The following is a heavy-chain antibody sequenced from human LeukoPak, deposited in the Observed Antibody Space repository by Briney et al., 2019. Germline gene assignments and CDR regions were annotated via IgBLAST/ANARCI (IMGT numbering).Heavy chain of an antibody. CDR2: ISGSGGST. D-gene: IGHD3-22*01. V-gene: IGHV3-23*01. CDR1: GFTFSSYA. J-gene: IGHJ3*02. CDR3: ARGVVVVTDAFDI. Sequence: PGGSLRLSCAASGFTFSSYAMSWVRQAPGKGLEWVSAISGSGGSTYYADSVKGRFTISRDNSKNTLYLQMNSLRAEDTAVYYCARGVVVVTDAFDIWGQGTMVTVSS.